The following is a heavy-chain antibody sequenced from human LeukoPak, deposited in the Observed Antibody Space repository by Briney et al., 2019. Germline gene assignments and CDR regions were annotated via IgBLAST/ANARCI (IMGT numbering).Heavy chain of an antibody. CDR2: ISYDGSNK. Sequence: GRSLRLSCAASGFTFSSYAMHWVRQAPGKGLEWVAVISYDGSNKYYADSVKGRFTISRDNSKNTPYLQMNSLRAEDTAVYYCARVSSGWYYFDYWGQGTLVTVSS. CDR3: ARVSSGWYYFDY. V-gene: IGHV3-30*04. CDR1: GFTFSSYA. D-gene: IGHD6-19*01. J-gene: IGHJ4*02.